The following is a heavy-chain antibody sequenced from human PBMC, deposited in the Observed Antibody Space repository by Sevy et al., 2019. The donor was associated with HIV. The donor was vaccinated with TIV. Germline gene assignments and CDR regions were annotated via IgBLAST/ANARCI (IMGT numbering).Heavy chain of an antibody. Sequence: GGSLRLSCAASGFTFSSYAMNWVRQAPGKGLEWVSTISGSGDTTYYADSVKGRFTISRDNSKNTLYLQMNSLRAEDTAIYYCAKDEWDSRTCYKDYWGQGTLVTVSS. V-gene: IGHV3-23*01. CDR2: ISGSGDTT. CDR3: AKDEWDSRTCYKDY. J-gene: IGHJ4*02. CDR1: GFTFSSYA. D-gene: IGHD1-26*01.